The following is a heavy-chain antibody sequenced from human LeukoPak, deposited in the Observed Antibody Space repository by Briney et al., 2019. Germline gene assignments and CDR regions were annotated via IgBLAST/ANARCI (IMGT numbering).Heavy chain of an antibody. CDR3: ARCDSRGSWYVDSYFDY. CDR1: GFTFSSYW. Sequence: PGGSLRLSCAASGFTFSSYWMSWVRQAPGRGLEWVANIKQDGSEKYYVDSVNGRFTISRDNAKNSLYPQMNSLRAEDTAVYYCARCDSRGSWYVDSYFDYCGQGTLVTVSS. V-gene: IGHV3-7*01. CDR2: IKQDGSEK. J-gene: IGHJ4*02. D-gene: IGHD6-13*01.